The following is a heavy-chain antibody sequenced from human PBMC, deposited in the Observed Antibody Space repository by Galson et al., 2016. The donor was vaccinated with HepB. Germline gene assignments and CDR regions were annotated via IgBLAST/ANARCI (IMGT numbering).Heavy chain of an antibody. J-gene: IGHJ4*02. V-gene: IGHV3-33*01. CDR2: IWYDGGKK. D-gene: IGHD2-2*01. Sequence: VRQAPGKGLEWVAVIWYDGGKKYYADSVKGRFAISRDNSKNTLYLQMNSLRAEDTAVYYCASACSSTTCYGDFDYWGQGTLVTVSS. CDR3: ASACSSTTCYGDFDY.